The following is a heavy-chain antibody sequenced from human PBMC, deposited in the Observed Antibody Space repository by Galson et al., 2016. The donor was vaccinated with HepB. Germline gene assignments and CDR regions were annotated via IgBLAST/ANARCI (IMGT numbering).Heavy chain of an antibody. Sequence: SETLSLTCTVSGDSISSGSHYWGWIRQPPGKGLEWIGSIYFSGTTYYNPSLKSRVTISVDTSKNHFSLRLNSVTAADTAMYYCAKHHAIVGPTGRSCFDPWGQGTLVTVSS. D-gene: IGHD1-26*01. J-gene: IGHJ5*02. CDR2: IYFSGTT. CDR3: AKHHAIVGPTGRSCFDP. V-gene: IGHV4-39*01. CDR1: GDSISSGSHY.